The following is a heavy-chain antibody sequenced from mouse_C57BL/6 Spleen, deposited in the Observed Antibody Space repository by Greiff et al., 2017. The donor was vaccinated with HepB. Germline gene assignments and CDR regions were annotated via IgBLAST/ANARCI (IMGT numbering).Heavy chain of an antibody. Sequence: DVQLVESGGGLVKPGGSLKLSCAASGFTFSDYGMHWVRQAPEKGLEWVAYISSGSSTIYYADTVKGRFTISRDNAKNTLFLQMTSLRSEDTAMYYCAKNYYGNSLYWYFDVWGTGTTVTVSS. J-gene: IGHJ1*03. CDR3: AKNYYGNSLYWYFDV. CDR2: ISSGSSTI. D-gene: IGHD1-1*01. V-gene: IGHV5-17*01. CDR1: GFTFSDYG.